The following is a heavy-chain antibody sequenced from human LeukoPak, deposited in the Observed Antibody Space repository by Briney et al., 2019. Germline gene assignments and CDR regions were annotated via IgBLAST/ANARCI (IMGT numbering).Heavy chain of an antibody. V-gene: IGHV1-2*02. Sequence: GASVKVSCKASGYTFTGYYIHWVRQAPGQGLEWMGWINPNSGGTNYAQKFQGRVTMTRDTSISTAYMELSRLRSDDTAVYYCARDRGGSYQNWFDPWGQGTLVTVSS. D-gene: IGHD1-26*01. CDR3: ARDRGGSYQNWFDP. CDR1: GYTFTGYY. CDR2: INPNSGGT. J-gene: IGHJ5*02.